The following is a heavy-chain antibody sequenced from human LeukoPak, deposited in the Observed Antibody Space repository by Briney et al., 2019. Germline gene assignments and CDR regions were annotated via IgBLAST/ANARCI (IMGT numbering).Heavy chain of an antibody. V-gene: IGHV1-69*01. Sequence: SVKVSCKASGGTFSSYAISWVRQAPGQGLEWMGGIIPIFGTANYAQKFQGRVTITADESTSTAYMELRSLKSEDTAVYYCARDWGMGPSSSWAWGQGTLVTVSS. CDR2: IIPIFGTA. CDR1: GGTFSSYA. D-gene: IGHD6-13*01. J-gene: IGHJ5*02. CDR3: ARDWGMGPSSSWA.